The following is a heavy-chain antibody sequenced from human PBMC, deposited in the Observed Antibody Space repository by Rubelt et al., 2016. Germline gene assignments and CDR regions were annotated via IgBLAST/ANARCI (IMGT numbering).Heavy chain of an antibody. Sequence: TFTNYGISWVRQAPGQGLEWMGWISAYSGNANYAQKLQGRVTMTTDTSASTAYMELSSLRSEDTAVYYCARGDIVVVVAASNPLDYWGQGTLVTVSS. D-gene: IGHD2-15*01. CDR1: TFTNYG. J-gene: IGHJ4*02. V-gene: IGHV1-18*01. CDR3: ARGDIVVVVAASNPLDY. CDR2: ISAYSGNA.